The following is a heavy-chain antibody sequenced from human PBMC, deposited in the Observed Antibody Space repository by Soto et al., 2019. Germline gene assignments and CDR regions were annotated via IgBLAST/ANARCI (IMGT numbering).Heavy chain of an antibody. CDR3: ATSNWFDP. CDR2: VYYDGTT. Sequence: SETLSLTCTVSGGSISSSTFYWGWIRQPPGKGLEWIGSVYYDGTTYYNPSLRSRVTISVDTSKNQFSLKLSSVTAADTAVYYCATSNWFDPWGQGTLVPSPQ. V-gene: IGHV4-39*01. CDR1: GGSISSSTFY. J-gene: IGHJ5*02.